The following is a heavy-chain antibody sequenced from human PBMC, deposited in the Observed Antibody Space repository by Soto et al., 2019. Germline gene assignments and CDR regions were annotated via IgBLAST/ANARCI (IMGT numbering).Heavy chain of an antibody. V-gene: IGHV3-21*01. J-gene: IGHJ6*02. CDR3: ARDQVGMDV. CDR2: IGSSSTYT. CDR1: GFTFSSYN. Sequence: PGGSLRLSCAASGFTFSSYNVNWVRQAPGKGLEWVSSIGSSSTYTYYADSLEGRLIISRDNAKNSVYPQINSLRAEDTAVYYCARDQVGMDVWGQGTPVTVSS.